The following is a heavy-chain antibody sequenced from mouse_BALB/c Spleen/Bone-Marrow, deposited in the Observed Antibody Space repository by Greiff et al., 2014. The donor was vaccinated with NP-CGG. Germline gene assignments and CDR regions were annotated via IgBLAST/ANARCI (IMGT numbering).Heavy chain of an antibody. J-gene: IGHJ4*01. CDR3: ARPRAMDY. CDR1: GYTFTDYY. V-gene: IGHV1-26*01. CDR2: INPNNGNT. Sequence: VQLQQSGPDLVKPGASVKMSCKASGYTFTDYYMKWVKQSHGKRLEWIGDINPNNGNTFYNQKFKGKASLTVDKSSTTAYMQLNSLTSEDSAVYYCARPRAMDYWGQGTSVTVSS.